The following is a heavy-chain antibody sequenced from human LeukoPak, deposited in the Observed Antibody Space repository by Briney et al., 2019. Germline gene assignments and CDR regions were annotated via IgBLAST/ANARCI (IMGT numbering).Heavy chain of an antibody. J-gene: IGHJ4*02. CDR2: ISAYNGNT. CDR3: ARDYHDSSGYPPFDY. CDR1: GYTFTSYG. V-gene: IGHV1-18*01. Sequence: ASVKVSCKASGYTFTSYGISWVRQAPGQGLEWMGWISAYNGNTNYAQKLQGRVTMTTDTSTSTAYMELRSLRSDDTAVYYCARDYHDSSGYPPFDYWGQGTLVTVSS. D-gene: IGHD3-22*01.